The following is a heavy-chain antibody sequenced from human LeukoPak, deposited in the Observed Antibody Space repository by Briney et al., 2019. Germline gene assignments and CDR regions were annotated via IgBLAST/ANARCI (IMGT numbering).Heavy chain of an antibody. D-gene: IGHD6-13*01. V-gene: IGHV3-21*01. J-gene: IGHJ3*02. CDR3: ARDWRAAAGTGGAFDI. CDR1: GFTFSSYS. Sequence: GGSLRLSCAASGFTFSSYSMNWVRQAPGKGLEWVSSISSSSSYIYYADSVKGRFTISRDNAKNSLYLQMNSLRAEDTAVDYCARDWRAAAGTGGAFDIWGQGTMVTVSS. CDR2: ISSSSSYI.